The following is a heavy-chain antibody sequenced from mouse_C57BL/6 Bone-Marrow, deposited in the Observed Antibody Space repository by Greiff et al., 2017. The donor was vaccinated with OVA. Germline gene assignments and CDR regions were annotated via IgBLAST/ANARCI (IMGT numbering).Heavy chain of an antibody. J-gene: IGHJ2*01. Sequence: QVQLQQSGAELVRPGTSVKVSCKASGYAFTNYLIEWVKQRPGQGLEWIGVINPGSGGTNYNEKCKGKATLTADKSSSTAYMQLSRLTSEDSAVYFCARMRGYWGQGTTLTVSS. CDR1: GYAFTNYL. CDR3: ARMRGY. CDR2: INPGSGGT. V-gene: IGHV1-54*01.